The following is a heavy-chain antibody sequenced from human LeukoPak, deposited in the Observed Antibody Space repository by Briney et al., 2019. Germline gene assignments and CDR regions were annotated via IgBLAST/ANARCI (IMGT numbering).Heavy chain of an antibody. CDR2: IYSRGST. D-gene: IGHD1-1*01. CDR1: GFTVSSNY. Sequence: GGSLRLSCAASGFTVSSNYMTWVRQAPGKGLEWVSGIYSRGSTYYADSVKGRFTISRDNSKNTLYLQMNNLRAEDTAVYFCARGGTDGLDIWGQETMVTVSS. V-gene: IGHV3-66*01. CDR3: ARGGTDGLDI. J-gene: IGHJ3*02.